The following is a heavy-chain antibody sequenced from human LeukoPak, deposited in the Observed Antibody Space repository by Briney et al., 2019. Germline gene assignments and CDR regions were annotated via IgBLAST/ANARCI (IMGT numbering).Heavy chain of an antibody. CDR3: AKDMTAGTTGVGPFDY. V-gene: IGHV3-9*01. D-gene: IGHD1-1*01. CDR1: GFTFDDYA. J-gene: IGHJ4*02. Sequence: GGSLRLSCAASGFTFDDYAMHWVRQAPGKGLEWVSGISWNSGSIGYADSVKGRFTISRDNAKNSLYLQMNSLRAEDTALYYCAKDMTAGTTGVGPFDYWGQGTLVTVSS. CDR2: ISWNSGSI.